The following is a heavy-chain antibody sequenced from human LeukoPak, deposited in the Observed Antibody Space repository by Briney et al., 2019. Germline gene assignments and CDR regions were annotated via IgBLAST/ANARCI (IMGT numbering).Heavy chain of an antibody. V-gene: IGHV4-59*08. CDR2: IYYSGST. CDR1: GGSISGHY. D-gene: IGHD2-2*01. J-gene: IGHJ3*02. Sequence: PSKTLSLTCSVSGGSISGHYWSWIRQPPGKGLEWIGYIYYSGSTNYNPSLKSRVTISVDTSKNQFSLKLSSVTAADTAVYYCARPKDSTMVIGAFDIWGQGTMVTVSS. CDR3: ARPKDSTMVIGAFDI.